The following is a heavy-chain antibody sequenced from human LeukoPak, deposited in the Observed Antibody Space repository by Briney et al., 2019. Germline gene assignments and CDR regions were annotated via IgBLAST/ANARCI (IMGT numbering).Heavy chain of an antibody. CDR1: GISFSGSW. V-gene: IGHV3-7*01. Sequence: PGGSLTLSCGGSGISFSGSWMSWVRQAPGKGPEWVANIKEDGSERYYVGSVRGRFTISRDNAKNPLHPQMNSLRAEDTAVYYCTRNEHWGQGTLVTVSS. J-gene: IGHJ4*02. CDR3: TRNEH. CDR2: IKEDGSER.